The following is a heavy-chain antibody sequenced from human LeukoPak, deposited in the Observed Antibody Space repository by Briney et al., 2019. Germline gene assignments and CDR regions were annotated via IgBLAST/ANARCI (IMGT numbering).Heavy chain of an antibody. CDR2: MNPNSGGK. Sequence: ASVKDSCKACRYAYLGHYYHEVGPAPGQGLEWMGWMNPNSGGKNYAQQFQGRVTMTRDTSIGTAYMELSSLRSDDTAVYYCARLLTFFGDYGMDVWGQGTTVTVSS. CDR3: ARLLTFFGDYGMDV. CDR1: RYAYLGHY. V-gene: IGHV1-2*02. D-gene: IGHD3-3*01. J-gene: IGHJ6*02.